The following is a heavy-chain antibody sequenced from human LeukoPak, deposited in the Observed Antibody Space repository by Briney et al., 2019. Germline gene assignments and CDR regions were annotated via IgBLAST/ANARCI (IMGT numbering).Heavy chain of an antibody. CDR1: GFSFSIYS. J-gene: IGHJ4*02. D-gene: IGHD1-26*01. CDR2: IGGSGSSL. V-gene: IGHV3-21*01. Sequence: GGSLRLSCAASGFSFSIYSMNWVRQAPGKGLEWVSSIGGSGSSLYYAESVKGRFTISRDNARNSLYLQMNSVRAEDTAVYYCAKDSGTYYGNDGPNDYWGQGTLVTVSS. CDR3: AKDSGTYYGNDGPNDY.